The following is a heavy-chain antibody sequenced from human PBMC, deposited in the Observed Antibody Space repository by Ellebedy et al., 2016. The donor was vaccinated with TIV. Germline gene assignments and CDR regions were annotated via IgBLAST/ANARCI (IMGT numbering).Heavy chain of an antibody. D-gene: IGHD3-22*01. CDR2: IIPILGMT. CDR1: GGTFIKYA. Sequence: SVKVSCKTSGGTFIKYAFNWVRQAPGQGLEWMGRIIPILGMTNYAQKFQGRVTITADKFTSTAYMELSSLRSEATAVYYCARVDDSSGYYSPFYNWGQGTLVTVSS. V-gene: IGHV1-69*04. J-gene: IGHJ4*02. CDR3: ARVDDSSGYYSPFYN.